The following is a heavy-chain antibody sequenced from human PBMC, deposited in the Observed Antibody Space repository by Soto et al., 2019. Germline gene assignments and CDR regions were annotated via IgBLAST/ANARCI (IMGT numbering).Heavy chain of an antibody. CDR3: ARELRYFDWSLDY. CDR1: GFTFSSYG. V-gene: IGHV3-33*01. CDR2: IWYDGSNK. Sequence: GGSLRLSCAASGFTFSSYGMHWVRQAPGKGLEWVAVIWYDGSNKYYADSVKGRFTISRDNSKNTLYLQMNSLRAEDTAAYYCARELRYFDWSLDYWGQGTLVTVSS. J-gene: IGHJ4*02. D-gene: IGHD3-9*01.